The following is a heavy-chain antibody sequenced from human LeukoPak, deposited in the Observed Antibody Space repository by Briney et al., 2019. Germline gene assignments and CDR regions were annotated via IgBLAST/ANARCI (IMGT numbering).Heavy chain of an antibody. CDR1: GYTFTSYY. D-gene: IGHD3-16*01. J-gene: IGHJ2*01. V-gene: IGHV1-46*01. CDR2: INPSGGST. Sequence: ASVKVSCKASGYTFTSYYMHWVRQAPGQGLEWMGIINPSGGSTSYAQKFQGRVTMTRDTSTSTVYMKLSSLRSEDTAVYYCARDRGANWYFDLWGRGTLVTVSS. CDR3: ARDRGANWYFDL.